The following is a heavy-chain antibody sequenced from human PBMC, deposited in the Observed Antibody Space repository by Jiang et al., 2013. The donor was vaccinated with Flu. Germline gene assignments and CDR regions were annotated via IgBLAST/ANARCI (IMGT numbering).Heavy chain of an antibody. Sequence: RQMPGKGLEWMGIIYPGDSDTRYSPSFQGQVTISADKSISTAYLQWSSLKASDTAMYYCARHASFGVVTNWFDPWGQGTLVTVSS. V-gene: IGHV5-51*01. J-gene: IGHJ5*02. CDR2: IYPGDSDT. D-gene: IGHD3-3*01. CDR3: ARHASFGVVTNWFDP.